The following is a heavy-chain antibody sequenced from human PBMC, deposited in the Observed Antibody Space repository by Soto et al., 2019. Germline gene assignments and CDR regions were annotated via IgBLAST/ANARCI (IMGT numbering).Heavy chain of an antibody. Sequence: QVQLVQSGAEVKKPGASVKVSCNASGYSFSNYGINWVRQAPGQGLEWMGWISTYNGRTKYAQKVRGRVTLTTDTPTITAYMELGSLISDDAAVYYCARDSGTYSGRFDVWGQGTLVTVSS. CDR1: GYSFSNYG. D-gene: IGHD1-26*01. V-gene: IGHV1-18*01. CDR3: ARDSGTYSGRFDV. J-gene: IGHJ4*02. CDR2: ISTYNGRT.